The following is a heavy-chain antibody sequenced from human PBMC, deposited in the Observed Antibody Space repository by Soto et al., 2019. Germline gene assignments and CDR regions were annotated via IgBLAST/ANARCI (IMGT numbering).Heavy chain of an antibody. J-gene: IGHJ4*02. CDR2: ISSRSNTI. V-gene: IGHV3-48*02. Sequence: EVQLVESGGRLVQPGGSLRLSCAASGFILSSYSMNWARQAPGRGLEWVSHISSRSNTIYYADAVKGRFTISRDNAKNALYLQMNSLRDEDTAVYDCVRGGALKIGYWGQGTLVTVSS. D-gene: IGHD3-16*01. CDR3: VRGGALKIGY. CDR1: GFILSSYS.